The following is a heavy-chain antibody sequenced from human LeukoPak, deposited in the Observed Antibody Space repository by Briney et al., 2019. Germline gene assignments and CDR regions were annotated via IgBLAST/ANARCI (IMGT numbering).Heavy chain of an antibody. CDR2: ISYDGSEK. Sequence: HAGRSLRLSCAASGFTFSSYGMHWVRQAPGKGLEWVAGISYDGSEKFYAESVKGRFTISRHNSENTLYLQRNSLRTEDTAVYNCARDLSGSYTVDYWGQGTLLTVSS. CDR1: GFTFSSYG. V-gene: IGHV3-30*03. D-gene: IGHD1-26*01. J-gene: IGHJ4*02. CDR3: ARDLSGSYTVDY.